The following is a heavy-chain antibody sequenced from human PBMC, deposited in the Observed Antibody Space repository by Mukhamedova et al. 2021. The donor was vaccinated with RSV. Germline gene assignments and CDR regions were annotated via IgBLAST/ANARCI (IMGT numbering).Heavy chain of an antibody. CDR3: AREMTEINSNWFDT. D-gene: IGHD3-16*01. V-gene: IGHV3-33*01. CDR2: IRYDGTNE. Sequence: WVRQAPGKGLAWVAVIRYDGTNEHYSDSVKGRFTVSSDDSKNTVYLQMNNLRPDDTALYYCAREMTEINSNWFDTWGQGTVVTVS. J-gene: IGHJ5*02.